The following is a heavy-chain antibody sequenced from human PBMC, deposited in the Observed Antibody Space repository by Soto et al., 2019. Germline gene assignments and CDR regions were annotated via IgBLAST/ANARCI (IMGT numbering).Heavy chain of an antibody. CDR3: TTLLPAALSGS. CDR1: GFTFTNAW. CDR2: IKSITDGGTT. V-gene: IGHV3-15*07. Sequence: PGGSLRLSCAATGFTFTNAWMSWVRQAPGKGLEWVGRIKSITDGGTTDYTAPVKGRFAISRDDSKNTLYLQMNSLKTEDTAVYYCTTLLPAALSGSWGHGTLVTVSS. D-gene: IGHD2-2*01. J-gene: IGHJ5*01.